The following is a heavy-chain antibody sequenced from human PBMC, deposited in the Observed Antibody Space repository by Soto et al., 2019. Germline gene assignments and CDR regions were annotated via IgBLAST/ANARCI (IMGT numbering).Heavy chain of an antibody. D-gene: IGHD4-17*01. V-gene: IGHV4-59*01. J-gene: IGHJ4*02. CDR2: IYYTGST. CDR3: ARGGSYGDFFDY. CDR1: GGSMSSNY. Sequence: SETLSLTCTVSGGSMSSNYWTWIRQSPGKGLEWIGYIYYTGSTKYNPSLKSRVTISLDTSKNQFSLRLTSVTSPDTAVYYCARGGSYGDFFDYWGQGAQVTVSS.